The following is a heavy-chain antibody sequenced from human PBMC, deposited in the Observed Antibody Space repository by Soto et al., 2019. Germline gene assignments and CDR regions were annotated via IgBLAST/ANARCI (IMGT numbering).Heavy chain of an antibody. CDR3: ARDRGYSCFDY. D-gene: IGHD5-12*01. Sequence: GGSLRLSCAASGFTFSRSWMNWVRQAPGKGLEWVAGIKEDGSEKYYVDFVKGRFTISRDNVENSLYLQMNSLRGEDTAVYFCARDRGYSCFDYWGLGTLVTVSS. V-gene: IGHV3-7*01. CDR2: IKEDGSEK. J-gene: IGHJ4*02. CDR1: GFTFSRSW.